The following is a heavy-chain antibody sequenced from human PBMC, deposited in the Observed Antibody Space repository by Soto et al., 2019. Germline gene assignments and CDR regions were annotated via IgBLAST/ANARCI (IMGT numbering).Heavy chain of an antibody. CDR3: ARDPRVTTVTGDAFYI. V-gene: IGHV4-4*07. Sequence: QVQLQESGPGLVKPSETLSLTCTVSGGSIGTHYWNWIRQPAGKGLEWIGRVYISGSTDYNPSVKSRDSLSVDTSKNHFSLRLTSVTAADTAVYYCARDPRVTTVTGDAFYIWGQGIMVIVSS. CDR2: VYISGST. J-gene: IGHJ3*02. D-gene: IGHD4-17*01. CDR1: GGSIGTHY.